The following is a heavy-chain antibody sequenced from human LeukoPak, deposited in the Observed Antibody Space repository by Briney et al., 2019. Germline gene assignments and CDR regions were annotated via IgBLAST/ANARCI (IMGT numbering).Heavy chain of an antibody. CDR2: ISWNSGSI. V-gene: IGHV3-9*01. J-gene: IGHJ3*02. D-gene: IGHD6-19*01. Sequence: GGSLRLSCAASGFTFDDYAMHWVRQAPGKGLEWVSGISWNSGSIGYADSVKGRFTISRDNAKNSLYLQMNSLRAEDTALYHCARDYGYSSGAFDIWGQGTMVTVSS. CDR1: GFTFDDYA. CDR3: ARDYGYSSGAFDI.